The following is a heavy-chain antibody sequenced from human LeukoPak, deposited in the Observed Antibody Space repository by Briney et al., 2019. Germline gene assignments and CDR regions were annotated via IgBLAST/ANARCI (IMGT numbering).Heavy chain of an antibody. CDR3: ASGTVGNYALDY. D-gene: IGHD1-7*01. CDR1: GLTFSRYN. J-gene: IGHJ4*02. CDR2: IGTSSNNI. V-gene: IGHV3-21*01. Sequence: GGSLTLSCAASGLTFSRYNMNWVRQAPGKGLEWVSSIGTSSNNIYYTDSVKGRFTITRDNAKNSLYLQVDSLRVEDTAVYFCASGTVGNYALDYWGQGTLVTVSS.